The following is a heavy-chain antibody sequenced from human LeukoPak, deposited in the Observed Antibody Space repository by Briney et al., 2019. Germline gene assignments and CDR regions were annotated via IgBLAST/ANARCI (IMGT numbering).Heavy chain of an antibody. CDR3: AKERAGYTNPSYFAY. V-gene: IGHV3-23*01. D-gene: IGHD3-16*02. CDR1: GFTVSGFA. CDR2: ISGIGAHT. J-gene: IGHJ4*02. Sequence: PGGSLTLACPASGFTVSGFAMSWVRRPPGKGLEWVSGISGIGAHTYYADSLRGRFIISRDTSKNTLYLHINSLRDEDTAVYYCAKERAGYTNPSYFAYWGQGTLVTV.